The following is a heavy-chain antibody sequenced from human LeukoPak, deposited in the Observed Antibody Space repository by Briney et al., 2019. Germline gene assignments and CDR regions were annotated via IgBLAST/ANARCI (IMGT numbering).Heavy chain of an antibody. J-gene: IGHJ4*02. CDR2: IYYSGST. V-gene: IGHV4-39*01. CDR1: GGSISSSSYY. Sequence: SETLSLTCTVSGGSISSSSYYWGWIRQPPGKGLEWIGSIYYSGSTYYNPSLKSRVTISVDTSKNQFSLKLSSVTAADTAVYYCARGKGSGWYRRPDGFDYWGQGTLVTVSS. D-gene: IGHD6-19*01. CDR3: ARGKGSGWYRRPDGFDY.